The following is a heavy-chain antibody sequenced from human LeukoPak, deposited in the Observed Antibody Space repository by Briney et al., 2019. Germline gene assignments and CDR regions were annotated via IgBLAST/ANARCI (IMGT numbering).Heavy chain of an antibody. CDR3: ARDGPLEVRPYWDYYYGMDV. D-gene: IGHD1-7*01. V-gene: IGHV3-7*03. CDR2: IKQDGSEK. Sequence: PGGSLRLSCAASGFTFSSYAMSWVRQAPGKGLEWVANIKQDGSEKYYVDSVKGRFTISRDNAKNSLYLQMNSLRAEDTAVYYCARDGPLEVRPYWDYYYGMDVWGQGTTVTVSS. J-gene: IGHJ6*02. CDR1: GFTFSSYA.